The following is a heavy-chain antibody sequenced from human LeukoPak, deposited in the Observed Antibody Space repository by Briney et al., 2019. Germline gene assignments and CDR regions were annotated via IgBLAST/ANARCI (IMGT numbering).Heavy chain of an antibody. J-gene: IGHJ4*02. D-gene: IGHD2-15*01. CDR3: ARVGPRYCSGGSCYPANPKSTCFDY. CDR2: INHSGST. V-gene: IGHV4-34*01. Sequence: PSETLSLTCAVYGGSFSGYYWSWIRQPPGKGLEWIGEINHSGSTKYNPSLKSRVTISVDTSKNQFSLKLSSVTAADTAVYYCARVGPRYCSGGSCYPANPKSTCFDYWGQGTLVTVSS. CDR1: GGSFSGYY.